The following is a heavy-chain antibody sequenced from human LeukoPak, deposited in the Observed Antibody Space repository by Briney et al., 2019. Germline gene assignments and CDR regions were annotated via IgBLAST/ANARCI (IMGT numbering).Heavy chain of an antibody. Sequence: GGSLRLSCAASGFTFSSYAMSWVRQAPGKGLEWVSAISGSGGTTYYADSVKGRFTISRDNSKNTLYLHMNTLRAEDTALYYCAKGVPLPDDYWGQGTLVTVSS. CDR2: ISGSGGTT. V-gene: IGHV3-23*01. J-gene: IGHJ4*02. CDR1: GFTFSSYA. CDR3: AKGVPLPDDY. D-gene: IGHD5/OR15-5a*01.